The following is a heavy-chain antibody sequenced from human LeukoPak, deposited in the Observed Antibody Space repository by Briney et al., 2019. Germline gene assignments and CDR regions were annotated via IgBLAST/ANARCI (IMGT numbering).Heavy chain of an antibody. Sequence: GGSLRLSCAASGFSFSSFAMTWVRQAPGRGLEWVSSITGGHYATYNTDSVKGRFTISRDNAKNTLYLQMNSLRADDTAIYYCTKDPNGDYIGAFDPWGQGTLVTVSS. CDR1: GFSFSSFA. V-gene: IGHV3-23*01. D-gene: IGHD4-17*01. CDR3: TKDPNGDYIGAFDP. J-gene: IGHJ5*02. CDR2: ITGGHYAT.